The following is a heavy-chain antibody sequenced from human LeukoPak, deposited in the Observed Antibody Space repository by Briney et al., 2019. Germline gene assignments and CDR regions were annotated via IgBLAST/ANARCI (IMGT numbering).Heavy chain of an antibody. D-gene: IGHD3-10*01. CDR1: GGSISSHY. CDR2: MYYSGST. Sequence: PSETLSLTCTVSGGSISSHYWSWIRQPPGKGLEWIGYMYYSGSTTYNPPLKSRVTISVDTSKNQFSLKLSSVTAADTAVYYCARDPGDPYYGMDVWGQGTTVTVSS. V-gene: IGHV4-59*11. J-gene: IGHJ6*02. CDR3: ARDPGDPYYGMDV.